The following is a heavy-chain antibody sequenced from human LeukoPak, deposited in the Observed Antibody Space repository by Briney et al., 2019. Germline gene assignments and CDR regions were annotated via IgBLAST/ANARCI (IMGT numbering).Heavy chain of an antibody. J-gene: IGHJ4*02. CDR1: GFTFSSYS. D-gene: IGHD1-26*01. V-gene: IGHV3-7*01. CDR3: ARTGGSYPYYFEY. Sequence: GGSLRLSCAASGFTFSSYSMSWVRQAPGKGLEWVANIKQDGSEKYYVDSVKGRFTISRDNAKNSLYLQMNSLRAEDTAVYYCARTGGSYPYYFEYWGQGTLVTVSS. CDR2: IKQDGSEK.